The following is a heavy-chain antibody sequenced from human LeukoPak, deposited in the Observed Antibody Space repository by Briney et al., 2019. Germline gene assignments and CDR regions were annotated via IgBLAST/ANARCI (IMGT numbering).Heavy chain of an antibody. Sequence: SETLSLTCTVSGGSISSSSYYSGWIRQPPGKGLEWIGSIYYSGSTYYNPSPKSRVTISVDTSKNQFSLKLSSVTAADTAVYYCARQVTTYYYDSSGYTIFDYWGQGTLVTVSS. J-gene: IGHJ4*02. V-gene: IGHV4-39*01. D-gene: IGHD3-22*01. CDR3: ARQVTTYYYDSSGYTIFDY. CDR2: IYYSGST. CDR1: GGSISSSSYY.